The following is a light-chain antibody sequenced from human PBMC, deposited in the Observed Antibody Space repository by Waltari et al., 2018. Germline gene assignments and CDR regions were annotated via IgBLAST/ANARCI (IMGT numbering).Light chain of an antibody. J-gene: IGLJ2*01. CDR1: SSDVGGYND. V-gene: IGLV2-8*01. Sequence: QSALTQPPSASGSPGQSVTIACTGTSSDVGGYNDVSWYQQHAGKAPKLMIYEVTKRPSGVPDRFSGSKSGNTASLTVSGLQAEDEADYYCSSYAGSTDVIFGGGTKLTVL. CDR3: SSYAGSTDVI. CDR2: EVT.